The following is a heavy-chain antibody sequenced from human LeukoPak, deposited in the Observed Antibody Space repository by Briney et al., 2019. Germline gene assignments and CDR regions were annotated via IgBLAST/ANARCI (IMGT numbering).Heavy chain of an antibody. CDR1: GGSISSSTYY. D-gene: IGHD4-17*01. V-gene: IGHV4-39*01. Sequence: SQTLSLTCTVSGGSISSSTYYWGWIRQPPGKGLEWIGNIYYSGSTYYNPSLKSRVTISVGTSKNQFSLKLSSVTAADTAVYYCARLDGDSLFDYWGQGTLVTVSS. CDR2: IYYSGST. CDR3: ARLDGDSLFDY. J-gene: IGHJ4*02.